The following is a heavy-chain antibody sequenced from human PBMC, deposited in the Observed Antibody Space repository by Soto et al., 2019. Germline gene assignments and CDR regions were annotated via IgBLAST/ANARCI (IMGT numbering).Heavy chain of an antibody. V-gene: IGHV1-46*03. CDR3: ARTTYYYDSSGYYWFDY. Sequence: GASVKVSCKASGYTFTSYGISWVRQAPGQGLEWMGIINPSGGSTSYAQKFQGRVTMTRDTSTSTVYMELSSLRSEDTAVYYCARTTYYYDSSGYYWFDYWGQGTLVTVSS. J-gene: IGHJ4*02. CDR1: GYTFTSYG. CDR2: INPSGGST. D-gene: IGHD3-22*01.